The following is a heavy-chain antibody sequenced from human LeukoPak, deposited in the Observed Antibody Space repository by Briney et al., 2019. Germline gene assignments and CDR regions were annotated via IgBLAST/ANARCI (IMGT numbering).Heavy chain of an antibody. CDR2: INHSGST. V-gene: IGHV4-34*01. D-gene: IGHD3-22*01. J-gene: IGHJ4*02. CDR1: GGSFSGYY. Sequence: PSETLSLTCAVYGGSFSGYYWSWIRQPPGKGLEWIGEINHSGSTNYNPSLKSRVTISVDTSKNQFSLKLSSVTAADTAVYYCAGASYYYDSSGYSYWGQGTLVTVSS. CDR3: AGASYYYDSSGYSY.